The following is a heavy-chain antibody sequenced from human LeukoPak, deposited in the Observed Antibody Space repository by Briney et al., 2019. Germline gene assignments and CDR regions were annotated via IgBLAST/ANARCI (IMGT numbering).Heavy chain of an antibody. Sequence: GGSLRRSCAASGFTFSTYSMNWVRQAPGKGLEWVSAISGSGSTIYYADSVKGRFTISRDNAKNSLYLQMNSLRAEDTAVYYCARSGRGVDSFYFYMDVWGKGTTVTVSS. CDR3: ARSGRGVDSFYFYMDV. CDR2: ISGSGSTI. CDR1: GFTFSTYS. D-gene: IGHD3-10*01. J-gene: IGHJ6*03. V-gene: IGHV3-48*04.